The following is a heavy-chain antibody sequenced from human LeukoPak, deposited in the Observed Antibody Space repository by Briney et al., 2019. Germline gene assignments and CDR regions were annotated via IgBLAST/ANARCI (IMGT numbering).Heavy chain of an antibody. CDR3: AKDIGYCSGGSCREYYFDY. Sequence: GGSLRLSCAASGFTFSDYYMSWIRQAPGKGLEWVSGISWNSGSIGYADSVKGRFTISRDNAKNSLYLQMNSLRAEDTALYYCAKDIGYCSGGSCREYYFDYWGQGTLVTVSS. V-gene: IGHV3-9*01. CDR1: GFTFSDYY. J-gene: IGHJ4*02. D-gene: IGHD2-15*01. CDR2: ISWNSGSI.